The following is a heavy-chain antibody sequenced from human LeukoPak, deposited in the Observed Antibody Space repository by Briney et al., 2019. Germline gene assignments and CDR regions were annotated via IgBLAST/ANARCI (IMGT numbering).Heavy chain of an antibody. CDR2: VYHGGNS. D-gene: IGHD3-22*01. CDR1: GGSFSGYY. V-gene: IGHV4-34*01. Sequence: SETLSLTCAVYGGSFSGYYWGWIRQPPGKKLEFIGSVYHGGNSYYKASLKSRVTISVDTSKNQFSLKLSSVTAADTAVYYCARLNDSSGYYYVFDYWGQGTLVTVSS. CDR3: ARLNDSSGYYYVFDY. J-gene: IGHJ4*02.